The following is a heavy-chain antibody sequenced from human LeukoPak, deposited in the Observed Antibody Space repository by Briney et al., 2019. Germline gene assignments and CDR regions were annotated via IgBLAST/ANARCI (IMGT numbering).Heavy chain of an antibody. CDR1: GFTFNTYN. CDR2: ITSSSSYM. Sequence: GGSLKLSCVASGFTFNTYNMNWVRQAPGKGLEWISSITSSSSYMYYADSVKGRFTISRDNAKNSLYLQMNSLRAEDTAVYYCARDHIYYDIGRRFDYWGQGTLVTVSS. D-gene: IGHD3-22*01. J-gene: IGHJ4*02. CDR3: ARDHIYYDIGRRFDY. V-gene: IGHV3-21*01.